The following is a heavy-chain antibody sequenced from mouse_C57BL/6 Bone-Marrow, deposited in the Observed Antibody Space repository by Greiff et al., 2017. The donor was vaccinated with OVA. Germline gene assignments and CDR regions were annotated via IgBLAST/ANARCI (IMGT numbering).Heavy chain of an antibody. V-gene: IGHV1-19*01. CDR3: ARPLLWQLAWFAY. J-gene: IGHJ3*01. CDR2: INPYNGGT. Sequence: EVQLQQSGPVLVKPGASVKISCKASGYTFTDYYMNWVKQSHGKSLEWIGVINPYNGGTSYNQKFKGKATLTVDKSSSTAYMELNSLTSEDSAVYYCARPLLWQLAWFAYWGQGTLVTVSA. D-gene: IGHD2-1*01. CDR1: GYTFTDYY.